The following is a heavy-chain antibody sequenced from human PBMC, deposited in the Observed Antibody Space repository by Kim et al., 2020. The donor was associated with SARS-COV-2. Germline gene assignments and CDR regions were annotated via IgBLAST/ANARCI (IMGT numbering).Heavy chain of an antibody. Sequence: GGSLRLSCAASGINFGNSGMHWVRQAPGKGLEWVASIWFDGSKTYYADSVKGRFTISRDNSKNTLYVQMNSLRVEDTAVYYCAKDTLVVSVLRYYYDGMDVWGQGTTVTVTS. CDR2: IWFDGSKT. CDR1: GINFGNSG. J-gene: IGHJ6*02. D-gene: IGHD2-21*01. V-gene: IGHV3-33*03. CDR3: AKDTLVVSVLRYYYDGMDV.